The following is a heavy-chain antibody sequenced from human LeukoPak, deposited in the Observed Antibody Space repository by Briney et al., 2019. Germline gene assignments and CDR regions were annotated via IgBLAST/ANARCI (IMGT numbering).Heavy chain of an antibody. Sequence: SETLSLTCTVSGGSISSFYWSWVRQSPGKGLEWIGYVFHSGYANYNPSLKSRVTISVDTSKNHFSLKLSSVTAADTAVYYCARDIPLVFGMDVWGQGTTVTVSS. V-gene: IGHV4-59*12. CDR1: GGSISSFY. CDR3: ARDIPLVFGMDV. CDR2: VFHSGYA. J-gene: IGHJ6*02. D-gene: IGHD2-2*02.